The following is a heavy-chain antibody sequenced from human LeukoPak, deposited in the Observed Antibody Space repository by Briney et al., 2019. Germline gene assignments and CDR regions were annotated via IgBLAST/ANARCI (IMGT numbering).Heavy chain of an antibody. CDR1: GYTFTSYY. CDR3: ARTQYSSSWHYYFDY. V-gene: IGHV1-18*04. Sequence: ASVTVSCKASGYTFTSYYMHWVRQAPGQGLEWMGWISAYNGNTNYAQKLQGRVTITTDTSTSTAYMELRSLRSDDTAVYYCARTQYSSSWHYYFDYWGQGTLVTVSS. D-gene: IGHD6-13*01. J-gene: IGHJ4*02. CDR2: ISAYNGNT.